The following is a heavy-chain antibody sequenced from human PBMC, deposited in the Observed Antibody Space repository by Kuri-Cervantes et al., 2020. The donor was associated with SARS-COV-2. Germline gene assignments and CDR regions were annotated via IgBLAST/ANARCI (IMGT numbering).Heavy chain of an antibody. J-gene: IGHJ6*02. CDR1: GGSISSSNW. D-gene: IGHD2-2*02. V-gene: IGHV4-4*02. CDR2: LNHSGST. CDR3: AGVLWHCSKNNCYRYYYYGMDV. Sequence: GSLRLSCVVSGGSISSSNWWSWVRQPPGKGLEWIGELNHSGSTNYNPSLKSRVTILVDKSKNQFSLKLSSVTAADTAMYYCAGVLWHCSKNNCYRYYYYGMDVWGQGTTVTVSS.